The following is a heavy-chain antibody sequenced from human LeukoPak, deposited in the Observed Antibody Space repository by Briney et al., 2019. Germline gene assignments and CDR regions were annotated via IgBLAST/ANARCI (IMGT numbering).Heavy chain of an antibody. Sequence: PGGSLRLSCAASGFTFSDYSMNWVRQAQGKGLEWVASVNTVSSYIYYADSMRGRFTISRDNAKNSLFLQMNSLRAEDTAVYYCARLRRNSDRSDFFYYYDHWGQGTLVTVSS. D-gene: IGHD3-22*01. J-gene: IGHJ4*02. CDR3: ARLRRNSDRSDFFYYYDH. CDR2: VNTVSSYI. V-gene: IGHV3-21*01. CDR1: GFTFSDYS.